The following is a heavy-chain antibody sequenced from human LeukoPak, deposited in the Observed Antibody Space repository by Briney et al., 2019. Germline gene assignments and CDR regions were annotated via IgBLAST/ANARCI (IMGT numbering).Heavy chain of an antibody. CDR3: ARGGNWNYELDY. D-gene: IGHD1-7*01. CDR2: IYHSGST. Sequence: PSETLSLTCTVSGGSISSYYWSWIRQPPGKGLEWIGSIYHSGSTYYNPSLKSRVTISVDTSKNQFSLKLSSVTAADTAVYYCARGGNWNYELDYWGQGTLVTVSS. V-gene: IGHV4-38-2*02. CDR1: GGSISSYY. J-gene: IGHJ4*02.